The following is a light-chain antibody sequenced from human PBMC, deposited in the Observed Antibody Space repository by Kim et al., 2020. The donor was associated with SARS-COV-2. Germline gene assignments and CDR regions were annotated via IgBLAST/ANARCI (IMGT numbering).Light chain of an antibody. CDR2: AAS. CDR3: QQSYSTLS. V-gene: IGKV1-39*01. CDR1: QSISSY. J-gene: IGKJ4*01. Sequence: SASVGDRVTITCRASQSISSYVNWYQQKPGKAPKLLIYAASSLQSGVPLRFSGSGSGTDFTLTISSLQSEDFATYYCQQSYSTLSFGGGTKVDIK.